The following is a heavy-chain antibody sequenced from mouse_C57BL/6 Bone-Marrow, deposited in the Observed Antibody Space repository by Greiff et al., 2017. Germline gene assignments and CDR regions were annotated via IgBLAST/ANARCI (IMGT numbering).Heavy chain of an antibody. J-gene: IGHJ3*01. CDR2: ISDGGSYT. V-gene: IGHV5-4*03. D-gene: IGHD1-1*01. Sequence: EVKLQESGGGLVKPGGSLKLSCAASGFTFSSYAMSWVRQTPEKRLEWVATISDGGSYTYYPDNVKGRFTISRDNAKNNLYLQMSHLKSEDTAMYYCARRGYGSRTGFAYWGQGTLVTVSA. CDR3: ARRGYGSRTGFAY. CDR1: GFTFSSYA.